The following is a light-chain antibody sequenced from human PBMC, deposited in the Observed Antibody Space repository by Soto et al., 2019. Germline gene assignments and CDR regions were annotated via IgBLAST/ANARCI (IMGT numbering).Light chain of an antibody. CDR1: SSDVGGYKF. CDR3: SSYTRSTTINVL. CDR2: DVS. V-gene: IGLV2-14*01. J-gene: IGLJ2*01. Sequence: QSVLTQPASVSGSHGQSITISCTGTSSDVGGYKFVSWYQQHPGKVPKLLIYDVSNRPSGFSNRLSGSKSGNTASLTISGLQAEDEAEYYCSSYTRSTTINVLFGGGTKLTVL.